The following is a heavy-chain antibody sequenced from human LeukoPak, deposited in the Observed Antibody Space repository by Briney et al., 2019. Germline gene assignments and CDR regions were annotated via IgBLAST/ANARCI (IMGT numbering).Heavy chain of an antibody. V-gene: IGHV3-7*03. J-gene: IGHJ6*04. Sequence: SLGDLRRSCAASGFTFSSYWRSWVRQAPGKGREGVANIKQDGSEKYYVDSVKGRFTISRDNAKNSLYLQMNSLRAEDTAVYYCARDVNYYGMDVWGKGTTVTVSS. CDR2: IKQDGSEK. CDR3: ARDVNYYGMDV. CDR1: GFTFSSYW.